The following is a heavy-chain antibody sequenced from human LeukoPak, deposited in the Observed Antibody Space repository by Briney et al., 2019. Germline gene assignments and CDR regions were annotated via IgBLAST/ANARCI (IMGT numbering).Heavy chain of an antibody. D-gene: IGHD6-13*01. V-gene: IGHV3-64D*06. CDR3: VKPIAAAGTNY. CDR2: ISSNGGST. Sequence: GGSLRLSCSASGFTFSSYAMHWVRQAPGKGLEYVSAISSNGGSTYYADSVKGRFTISRDNSKNTLYLQMSSLRAEGTAVYYCVKPIAAAGTNYWGQGTLVTVSS. J-gene: IGHJ4*02. CDR1: GFTFSSYA.